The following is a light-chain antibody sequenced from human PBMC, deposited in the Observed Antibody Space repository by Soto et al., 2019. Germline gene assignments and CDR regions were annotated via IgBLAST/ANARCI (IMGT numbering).Light chain of an antibody. CDR2: AAS. CDR3: QQSYSTPPIT. Sequence: QSTKSPSSLSASVGHIANTTCRASQSISSYLNWYQQKPRKAPQLLIYAASSLQSGVTSRFSGSGCVTDFTLTISSLQPEDFVSYYCQQSYSTPPITFGQGTRLEIK. CDR1: QSISSY. V-gene: IGKV1-39*01. J-gene: IGKJ5*01.